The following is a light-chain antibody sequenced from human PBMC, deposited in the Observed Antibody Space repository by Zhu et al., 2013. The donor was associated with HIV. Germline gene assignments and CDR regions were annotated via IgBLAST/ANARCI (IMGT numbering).Light chain of an antibody. Sequence: EIVMTQSPLSLPVTPGEPASISCRSSQSLLHSNGYTYLDWYLQKPGQSPQVLIYLGSNRASGVPDRFSGSGSGTDFTLTISSLQPEDVATYYCQKYNSAPWTFGQGTKVEIK. CDR1: QSLLHSNGYTY. J-gene: IGKJ1*01. CDR2: LGS. V-gene: IGKV2-28*01. CDR3: QKYNSAPWT.